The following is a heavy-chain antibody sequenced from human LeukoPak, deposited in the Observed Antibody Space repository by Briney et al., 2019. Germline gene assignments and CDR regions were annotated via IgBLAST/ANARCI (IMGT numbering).Heavy chain of an antibody. CDR3: ARYAADGRTLEY. CDR2: INHSGST. CDR1: GGPFSGYY. Sequence: PSETLSLTCAVYGGPFSGYYWSWIRQPPGKGLEWIGEINHSGSTNYNPSLKSRVTISMDTSKNQFSLKLNSVTAADTAVYYCARYAADGRTLEYWGQGTLVTVSP. J-gene: IGHJ4*02. D-gene: IGHD6-13*01. V-gene: IGHV4-34*01.